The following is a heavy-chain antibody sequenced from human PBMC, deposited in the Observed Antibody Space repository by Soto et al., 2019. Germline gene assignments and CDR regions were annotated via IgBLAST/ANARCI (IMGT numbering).Heavy chain of an antibody. CDR2: ISGSGGST. Sequence: LRLSCAASGFTFSSYARSWVRQAPGKGLEWVSAISGSGGSTYYADSVKGRFTISRDNSKNTLYLQMNSLRAEDTAVYYCAKDLRGKSSSYFGDWGQGTLVTVSS. CDR3: AKDLRGKSSSYFGD. D-gene: IGHD6-6*01. CDR1: GFTFSSYA. V-gene: IGHV3-23*01. J-gene: IGHJ4*02.